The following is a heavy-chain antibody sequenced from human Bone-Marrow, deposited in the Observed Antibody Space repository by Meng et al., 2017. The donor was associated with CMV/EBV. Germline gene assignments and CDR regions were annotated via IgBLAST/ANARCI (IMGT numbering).Heavy chain of an antibody. J-gene: IGHJ6*02. CDR3: ARDSGWAEYYYYGMDV. CDR1: GYSISSGYY. CDR2: IYYSGST. Sequence: SETLSLTCTVSGYSISSGYYWGWIRQPPGKGLEWIGYIYYSGSTNYNPSLKSRVTISVDTSKNQFSLKLSSVTAADTAVYYCARDSGWAEYYYYGMDVWGQGTTVTFSS. D-gene: IGHD6-19*01. V-gene: IGHV4-38-2*02.